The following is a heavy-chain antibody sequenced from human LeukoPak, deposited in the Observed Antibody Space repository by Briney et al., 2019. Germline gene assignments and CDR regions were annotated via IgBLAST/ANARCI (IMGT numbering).Heavy chain of an antibody. D-gene: IGHD1-7*01. CDR3: AREDDWNYEDY. CDR2: IKQDGSEK. V-gene: IGHV3-7*01. Sequence: GGSLRLSCAASGFTFSAYAMSWVRQAPGKGLEWVANIKQDGSEKYYVNSVKGRFTISRDNAKNSLYLQMNSLRAEDTAIYYCAREDDWNYEDYWGQGTLVTVSS. J-gene: IGHJ4*02. CDR1: GFTFSAYA.